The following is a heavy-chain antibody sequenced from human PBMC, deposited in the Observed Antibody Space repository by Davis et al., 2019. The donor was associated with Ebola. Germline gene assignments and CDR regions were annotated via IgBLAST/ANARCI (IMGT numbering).Heavy chain of an antibody. CDR3: ARGKVISPEGAKTVDY. D-gene: IGHD1-14*01. CDR1: GASISNYY. V-gene: IGHV4-59*01. CDR2: ISYSRNT. Sequence: SETLSLTCSASGASISNYYWSCIRPPHGKGLEWIGYISYSRNTNYSPSLKSRVTISIDSSQNQFSLKLSSVNATDTAVYDWARGKVISPEGAKTVDYWGQGTLVSVSS. J-gene: IGHJ4*02.